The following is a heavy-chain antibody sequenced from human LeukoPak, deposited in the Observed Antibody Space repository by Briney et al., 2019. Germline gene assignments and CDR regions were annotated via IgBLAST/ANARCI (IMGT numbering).Heavy chain of an antibody. CDR1: GFTFSSYG. Sequence: GGSLRLSCAASGFTFSSYGMHWVRQAPGKGLEWVAFIRYDGSNKYYADSVKGRFTISRDNSKNTLYLQMNNLRAEDTAVYYCAREMTQWLAVRLSNWFDPWGQGTLVTVSS. CDR3: AREMTQWLAVRLSNWFDP. V-gene: IGHV3-30*02. CDR2: IRYDGSNK. J-gene: IGHJ5*02. D-gene: IGHD6-19*01.